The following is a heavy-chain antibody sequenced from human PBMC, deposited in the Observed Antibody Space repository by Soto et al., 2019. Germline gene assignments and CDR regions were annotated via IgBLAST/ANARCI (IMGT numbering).Heavy chain of an antibody. CDR3: VRRVSGNYDY. D-gene: IGHD1-7*01. V-gene: IGHV3-64*01. CDR1: SLLFCLYD. CDR2: ISSNGGTT. Sequence: EVQLAESGGDVVERGGPLTLLCRPSSLLFCLYDMHGVRQAPGKGLEYVSSISSNGGTTYYGNSVKGRFTISRDNSKNTLYLQMGSLRAEDMAVYYCVRRVSGNYDYWGQGTLVTVSS. J-gene: IGHJ4*02.